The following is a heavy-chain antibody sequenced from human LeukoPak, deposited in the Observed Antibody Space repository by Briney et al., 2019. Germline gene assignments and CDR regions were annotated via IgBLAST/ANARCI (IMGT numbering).Heavy chain of an antibody. Sequence: SETLSLTCSVSGSSISGYYWSWIRQPPGKGLEWIGYIYCPGNTNYNPSLKSRVTISVDTSKNQFSLNLSSVTAADTAVYYCARLRRYYDSSGYYTNIDYWGQGTLVTVSS. J-gene: IGHJ4*02. CDR3: ARLRRYYDSSGYYTNIDY. V-gene: IGHV4-59*08. CDR1: GSSISGYY. D-gene: IGHD3-22*01. CDR2: IYCPGNT.